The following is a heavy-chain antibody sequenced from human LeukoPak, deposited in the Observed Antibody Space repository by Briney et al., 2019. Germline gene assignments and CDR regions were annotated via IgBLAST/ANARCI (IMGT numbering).Heavy chain of an antibody. CDR2: INAGNGNT. J-gene: IGHJ5*01. V-gene: IGHV1-3*01. CDR1: GYTFTDYA. CDR3: AREGGHSSGWFGY. D-gene: IGHD6-19*01. Sequence: ASVKVSCKASGYTFTDYAMHWVRQAPGQRLEWMGWINAGNGNTKYSQKFQGRVTITRDTSASTAYMELSSLRSEDTAVYYCAREGGHSSGWFGYWGQGTLVTVSS.